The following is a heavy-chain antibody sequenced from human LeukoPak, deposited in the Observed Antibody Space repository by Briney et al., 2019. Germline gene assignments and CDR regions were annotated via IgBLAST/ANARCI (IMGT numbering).Heavy chain of an antibody. D-gene: IGHD3-22*01. Sequence: ASVKVSCKASGYTFTSYGISWVRQAPGQGLEWMGWISAHNGNTNYALNLQGRVTMTTDTSTSTAHMELRSLRSDDTAMYYCARGYYYDSSGYYYDYFDYWGQGTLVTVSS. V-gene: IGHV1-18*01. CDR1: GYTFTSYG. CDR2: ISAHNGNT. CDR3: ARGYYYDSSGYYYDYFDY. J-gene: IGHJ4*02.